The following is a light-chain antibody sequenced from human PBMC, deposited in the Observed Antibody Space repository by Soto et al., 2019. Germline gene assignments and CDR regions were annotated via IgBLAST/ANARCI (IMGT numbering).Light chain of an antibody. CDR3: SSYAGYSNLV. CDR1: SSDVGDYNY. V-gene: IGLV2-8*01. J-gene: IGLJ2*01. Sequence: QSALTQPPSASGSPGQSVTISWTGTSSDVGDYNYVSWYQQHPGKAPKLMIYEVNKRPSGVPDRFSGSKSGNTASLTVSGLQAEDEADYYCSSYAGYSNLVFGGGTKLTVL. CDR2: EVN.